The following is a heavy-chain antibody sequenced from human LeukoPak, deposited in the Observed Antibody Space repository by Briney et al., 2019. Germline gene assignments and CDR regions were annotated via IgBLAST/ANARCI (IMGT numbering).Heavy chain of an antibody. D-gene: IGHD1-26*01. V-gene: IGHV4-34*01. Sequence: SETLSLTCAVYGGSFSGYYWSWIRQPPGKGLEWIGEINHSGSTNYNPSLKSRVTISVDTSKNQFSLRLSSVTAADTALYYCAYSGSYGHLGYWGQGIPVTVSS. CDR2: INHSGST. J-gene: IGHJ4*02. CDR3: AYSGSYGHLGY. CDR1: GGSFSGYY.